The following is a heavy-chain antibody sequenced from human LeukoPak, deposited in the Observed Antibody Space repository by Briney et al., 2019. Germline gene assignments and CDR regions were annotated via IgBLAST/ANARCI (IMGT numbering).Heavy chain of an antibody. J-gene: IGHJ5*02. CDR3: ARGGYCSSTSCYPIYWFDP. Sequence: SETLSLTCTVSGGSISSGDYYWSWIRQSPGECLEWIGYIYYSGSTYYNPSLKSRVTISVDTSKNQFSLKLSSVTAADTAVYYCARGGYCSSTSCYPIYWFDPWGQGTLVTVSS. D-gene: IGHD2-2*01. V-gene: IGHV4-30-4*08. CDR2: IYYSGST. CDR1: GGSISSGDYY.